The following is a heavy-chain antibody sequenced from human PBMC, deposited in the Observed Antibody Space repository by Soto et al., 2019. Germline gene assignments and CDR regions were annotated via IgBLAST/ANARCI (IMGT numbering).Heavy chain of an antibody. CDR3: AKERTAMAGYYYYGMDV. V-gene: IGHV3-23*01. D-gene: IGHD5-18*01. CDR1: GFTFSSYA. Sequence: PGGSLRLSCAASGFTFSSYAMSWVRQAPGKGLEWVSAISGSGGSTYYADSVKGRFTISRDNSKKTLYLQMNSLRAEDTAVYYCAKERTAMAGYYYYGMDVWGQGTTVTVSS. CDR2: ISGSGGST. J-gene: IGHJ6*02.